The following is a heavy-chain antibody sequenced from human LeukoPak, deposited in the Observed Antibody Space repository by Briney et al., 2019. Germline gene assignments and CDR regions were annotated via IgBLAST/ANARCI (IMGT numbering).Heavy chain of an antibody. D-gene: IGHD4-17*01. CDR2: IKQDGSEK. CDR3: AREHMTTVTKNDY. V-gene: IGHV3-7*03. Sequence: SGGSLRLSCAASGFTFSSYWMSWVRQAPGKGLEWVANIKQDGSEKYYVDSVKGRFTISRDNAKNSLYLQMNSLRAEDTAVYYCAREHMTTVTKNDYWGQGTLVTVSS. CDR1: GFTFSSYW. J-gene: IGHJ4*02.